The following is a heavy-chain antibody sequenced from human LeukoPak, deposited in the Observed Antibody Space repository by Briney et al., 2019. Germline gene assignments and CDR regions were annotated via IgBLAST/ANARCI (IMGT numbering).Heavy chain of an antibody. J-gene: IGHJ6*03. D-gene: IGHD3-10*01. V-gene: IGHV3-30*02. CDR3: AKIAGIQPPSYYYYYYMDV. CDR2: IRYDGSNK. CDR1: GFTFSSYG. Sequence: PGGSLRLSCAASGFTFSSYGMHWVRQAPGKGLEWVAFIRYDGSNKYYADSVKGRFTISRDNSKNTLYLQMNSLRAEDTAVYYCAKIAGIQPPSYYYYYYMDVWGKGTTVTVSS.